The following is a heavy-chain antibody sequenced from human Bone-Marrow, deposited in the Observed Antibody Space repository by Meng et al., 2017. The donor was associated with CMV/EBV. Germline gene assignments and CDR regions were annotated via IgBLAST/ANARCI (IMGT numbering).Heavy chain of an antibody. V-gene: IGHV3-23*01. CDR1: GFTFSSRA. J-gene: IGHJ6*02. CDR2: ISNSGAGT. Sequence: GGSLRLSCVGSGFTFSSRAMTWVRQAPEKGLEWVATISNSGAGTYYADSVKGRFTISRDSSKNTVTLQMISLRAEDTAVYYCASLRFGEPPLYYYYGMDVWGQGTTVTVSS. D-gene: IGHD3-10*01. CDR3: ASLRFGEPPLYYYYGMDV.